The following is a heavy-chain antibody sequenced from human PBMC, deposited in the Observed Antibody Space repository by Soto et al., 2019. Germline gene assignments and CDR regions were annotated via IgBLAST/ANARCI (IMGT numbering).Heavy chain of an antibody. D-gene: IGHD1-1*01. J-gene: IGHJ5*02. V-gene: IGHV1-69*01. CDR1: RVGNKSNS. CDR2: IIPIFGTA. Sequence: SKARRVGNKSNSIWWARQSTKQGLEWMGGIIPIFGTANYAQKFQGRVTITADESTSTAYMELSSLRSEDTAVYYCAIPVEMATIGIWFDPWGQGTLVTVSS. CDR3: AIPVEMATIGIWFDP.